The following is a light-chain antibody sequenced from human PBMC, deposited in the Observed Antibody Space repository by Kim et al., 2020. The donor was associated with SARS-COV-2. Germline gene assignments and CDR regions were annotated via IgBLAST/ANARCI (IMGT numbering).Light chain of an antibody. CDR1: LSVSKT. CDR3: QQYNNWPC. J-gene: IGKJ2*03. CDR2: GAS. V-gene: IGKV3-15*01. Sequence: LPVSPGQRATLSGRASLSVSKTLAWCQQEPGLAPRLLIYGASTRAIGIPARLSGSGSGTEFTLTISSLQSVDFAVYYCQQYNNWPCLGQGTKLEI.